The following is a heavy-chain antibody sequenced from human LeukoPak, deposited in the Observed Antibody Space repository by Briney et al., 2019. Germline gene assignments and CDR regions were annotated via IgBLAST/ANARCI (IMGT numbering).Heavy chain of an antibody. D-gene: IGHD3-10*01. CDR1: GFTFTTFW. Sequence: GGSLRLSCAASGFTFTTFWMSWVRQAPGKGLEWVSYISSSGSTIYYADSVKGRFTISRDNAKNSLYLQMNSLRAEDTAVYYCARASGSGSYYEVRFDYWGQGTLVTVSS. V-gene: IGHV3-48*03. CDR3: ARASGSGSYYEVRFDY. CDR2: ISSSGSTI. J-gene: IGHJ4*02.